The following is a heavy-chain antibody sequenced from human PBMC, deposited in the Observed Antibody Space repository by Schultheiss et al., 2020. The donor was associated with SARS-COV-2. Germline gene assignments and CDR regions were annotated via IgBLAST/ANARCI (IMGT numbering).Heavy chain of an antibody. CDR2: IKSKTDGGTT. D-gene: IGHD3-3*01. V-gene: IGHV3-15*01. Sequence: GGSLRLSCAASGFTFSNAWMSWVRQAPGKGLEWVGRIKSKTDGGTTDYAAPVKGRFTISRDDSKSIAYLQMNSLKTEDTAVYYCTRGSGIFGVVTDYWGQGTLVTVSS. CDR1: GFTFSNAW. CDR3: TRGSGIFGVVTDY. J-gene: IGHJ4*02.